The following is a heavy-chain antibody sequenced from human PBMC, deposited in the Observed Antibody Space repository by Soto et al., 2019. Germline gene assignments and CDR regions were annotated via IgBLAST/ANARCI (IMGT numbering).Heavy chain of an antibody. Sequence: SETLSLTCAVYGGSFSGYYWSWIRQPPGKGLEWIGEINHSGSTNYNPSLKSRVTISVDTSKNQFSLKLSSVTAADTAVYYCARGNWIAARWFDPWGQGILVTVSS. CDR2: INHSGST. D-gene: IGHD6-6*01. J-gene: IGHJ5*02. CDR1: GGSFSGYY. V-gene: IGHV4-34*01. CDR3: ARGNWIAARWFDP.